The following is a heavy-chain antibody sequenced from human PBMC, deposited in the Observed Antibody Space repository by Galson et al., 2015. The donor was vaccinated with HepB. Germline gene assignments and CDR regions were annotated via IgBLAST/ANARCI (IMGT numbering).Heavy chain of an antibody. D-gene: IGHD6-13*01. Sequence: ETLSLTCAVSGASVSSHYWAWIRQSPGKGLEWIGNIYQSGGPNYNPSLKSPVTISVDTSQNQFSLKLRSVTAADTAVYYCARRGHSSSWYGDAFDIWGPGTTVIVSS. CDR1: GASVSSHY. CDR2: IYQSGGP. J-gene: IGHJ3*02. V-gene: IGHV4-59*08. CDR3: ARRGHSSSWYGDAFDI.